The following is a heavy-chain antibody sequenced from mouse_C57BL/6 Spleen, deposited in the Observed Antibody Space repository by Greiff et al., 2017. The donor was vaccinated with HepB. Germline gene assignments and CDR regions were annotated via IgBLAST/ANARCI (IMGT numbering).Heavy chain of an antibody. D-gene: IGHD1-1*01. CDR1: GYTFTSYW. CDR3: ARDYYGSSYGRNYFDY. Sequence: QVQLQQPGAELVMPGASVKLSCKASGYTFTSYWMHWVKQRPGQGLEWIGEIDPSDSYTNYNQKFKGKSTLTVDKSSSTAYMQLSSLTSEDSAVYYCARDYYGSSYGRNYFDYWGQGTTLTVSS. J-gene: IGHJ2*01. V-gene: IGHV1-69*01. CDR2: IDPSDSYT.